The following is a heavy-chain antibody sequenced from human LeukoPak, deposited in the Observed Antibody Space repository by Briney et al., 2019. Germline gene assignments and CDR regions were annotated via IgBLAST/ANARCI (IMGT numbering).Heavy chain of an antibody. D-gene: IGHD2-2*01. CDR1: GFTFSNYW. J-gene: IGHJ6*02. CDR3: ARDPDIVVVPAADYGMDV. Sequence: GGSLRLSCGASGFTFSNYWMSWVRQAPGKGLEWVINISQDGSGKNYADSVEGRFTISRDNAKNSLYLQMNSLRVEDTAVYYCARDPDIVVVPAADYGMDVWGQGTTVTVSS. V-gene: IGHV3-7*01. CDR2: ISQDGSGK.